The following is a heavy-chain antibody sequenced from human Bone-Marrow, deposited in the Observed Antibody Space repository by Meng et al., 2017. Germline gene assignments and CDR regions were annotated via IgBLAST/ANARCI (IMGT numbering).Heavy chain of an antibody. Sequence: GESLKISCAASGFTFSSYSMNWVRQAPGKGLEWVSSISRRSGYIYYADSVKCRFTISRDNAKNSLSVQMNSLRAEDTAVYYCARTQRGIAAAGTWFDPWGQGTLVTVSS. D-gene: IGHD6-13*01. CDR2: ISRRSGYI. V-gene: IGHV3-21*01. CDR1: GFTFSSYS. J-gene: IGHJ5*02. CDR3: ARTQRGIAAAGTWFDP.